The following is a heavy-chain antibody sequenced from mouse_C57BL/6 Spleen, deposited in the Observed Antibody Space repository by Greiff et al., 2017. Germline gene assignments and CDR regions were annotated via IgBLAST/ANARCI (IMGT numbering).Heavy chain of an antibody. CDR1: GYTFTDYY. D-gene: IGHD2-5*01. V-gene: IGHV1-26*01. CDR2: INPNNGGT. CDR3: ARRASNYVRVGVYFDD. Sequence: VQLQQSGPELVKPGASVKISCKASGYTFTDYYMNWVKQSHGKSLEWIGDINPNNGGTSYNQKFKGKATLTVDKSSSTAYMELRSLTSEDSAVYYCARRASNYVRVGVYFDDWGQGTTLTVSS. J-gene: IGHJ2*01.